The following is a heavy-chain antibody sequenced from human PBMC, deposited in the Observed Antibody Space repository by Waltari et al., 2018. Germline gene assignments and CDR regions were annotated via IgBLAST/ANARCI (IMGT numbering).Heavy chain of an antibody. Sequence: QVLLVQSGAEVKKPGASVKVSCKASGYTFTGYYVHWVRQAPGQGLEWMGWSNPNSRVPNYAQKFQGRVTMTTDSSITTAYMELSRLTSDDTAIYYCARSRDGYNSEVDHWGQGTLVTVSS. CDR3: ARSRDGYNSEVDH. D-gene: IGHD5-12*01. V-gene: IGHV1-2*02. J-gene: IGHJ4*02. CDR2: SNPNSRVP. CDR1: GYTFTGYY.